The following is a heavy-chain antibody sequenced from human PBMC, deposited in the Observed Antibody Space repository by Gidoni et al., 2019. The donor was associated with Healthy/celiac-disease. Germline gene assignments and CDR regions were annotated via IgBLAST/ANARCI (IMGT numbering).Heavy chain of an antibody. D-gene: IGHD3-16*02. CDR2: ISWNSGSI. CDR3: AKEIWVPDYVWGSYRYFDL. J-gene: IGHJ2*01. CDR1: GFTFDDYA. Sequence: EVQLVESGGGLVQPGRYLRLSCAASGFTFDDYAMHWVRQAPGKGLEWVSGISWNSGSIGYADSVKGRFTISRDNAKNSLYLQMNSLRAEDTALYYCAKEIWVPDYVWGSYRYFDLWGRGTLVTVSS. V-gene: IGHV3-9*01.